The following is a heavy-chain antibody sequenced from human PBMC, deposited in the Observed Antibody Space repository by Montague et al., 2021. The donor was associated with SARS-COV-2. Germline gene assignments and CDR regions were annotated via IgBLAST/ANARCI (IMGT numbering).Heavy chain of an antibody. Sequence: SLRLSCAASGFTFSGSPMSWVRQAPGKGLEWVSVIHSGGRSSYYGKSVEGRFTVSRDNSKNTVYLQMNNLRAEDTAVYYCAKVGDLMAGYSLVNLDNGGQGTLVIVSA. J-gene: IGHJ4*02. CDR2: IHSGGRSS. V-gene: IGHV3-23*03. D-gene: IGHD3-9*01. CDR3: AKVGDLMAGYSLVNLDN. CDR1: GFTFSGSP.